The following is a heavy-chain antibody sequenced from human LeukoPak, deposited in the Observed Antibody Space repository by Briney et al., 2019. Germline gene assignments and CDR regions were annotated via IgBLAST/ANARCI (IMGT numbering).Heavy chain of an antibody. V-gene: IGHV3-33*01. D-gene: IGHD1-26*01. CDR3: ARDRSDRRVAAYHDAFDI. Sequence: PGGSLRLSCAASGFTFSSYGMHWVRQAPGKGLEWVAVIWYDGSNKYYADSVKGRFTISRGNSKNTLYLQMNSLRAEDTAVYYCARDRSDRRVAAYHDAFDIWGQGTMVTVSS. J-gene: IGHJ3*02. CDR1: GFTFSSYG. CDR2: IWYDGSNK.